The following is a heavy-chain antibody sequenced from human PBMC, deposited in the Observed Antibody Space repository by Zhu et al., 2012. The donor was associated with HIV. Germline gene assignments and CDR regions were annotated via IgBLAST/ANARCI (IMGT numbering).Heavy chain of an antibody. CDR2: IYHSGST. Sequence: QVQLQESGPGLVKPSGTLSLICVVSGDSISRSDWWSWVRQPPEKGLEWIGEIYHSGSTNYKPSLNSRVTISVDKSKNHFSLKLKSVTAADTAVYYCAMGGATARALLYWG. D-gene: IGHD5-18*01. CDR3: AMGGATARALLY. CDR1: GDSISRSDW. J-gene: IGHJ4*01. V-gene: IGHV4-4*02.